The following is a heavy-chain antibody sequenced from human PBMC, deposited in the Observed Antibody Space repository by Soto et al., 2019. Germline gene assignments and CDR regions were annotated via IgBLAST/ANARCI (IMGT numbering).Heavy chain of an antibody. CDR1: GGTFSSYA. CDR2: IIPIFGTA. CDR3: ARHLGGHYYDSSGPRYYGMDV. V-gene: IGHV1-69*13. D-gene: IGHD3-22*01. J-gene: IGHJ6*02. Sequence: EASVKVSCKASGGTFSSYAISWVRQAPGQGLEWMGGIIPIFGTANYAQKFQGRVTITADESTSTAYMELSSLRSEDTAVYYCARHLGGHYYDSSGPRYYGMDVWGQGTTVTVSS.